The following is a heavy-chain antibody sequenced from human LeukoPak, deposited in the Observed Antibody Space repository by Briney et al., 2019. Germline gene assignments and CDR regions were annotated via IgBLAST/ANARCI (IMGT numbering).Heavy chain of an antibody. CDR3: ARRLYRCLFDP. D-gene: IGHD3-3*01. Sequence: SETLSLTCAVYGGSFSGYYWSWIRQPPGKGLEWIGSIYYSGSTYYNPSLKSRVTISVDTSKNQFSLKLSSVTAADTAVYYCARRLYRCLFDPWGQGTLVTVSS. CDR1: GGSFSGYY. CDR2: IYYSGST. J-gene: IGHJ5*02. V-gene: IGHV4-34*01.